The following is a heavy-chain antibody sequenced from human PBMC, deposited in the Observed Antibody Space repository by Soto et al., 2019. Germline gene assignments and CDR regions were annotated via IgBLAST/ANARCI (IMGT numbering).Heavy chain of an antibody. J-gene: IGHJ6*03. V-gene: IGHV3-48*01. Sequence: EVQLVESGGGLVQPGGSRRLSCATSGFILSDCAMNWVRQAPGKGLEWVSYISSSSSVIDYADSVKGRLTVSRDNARNSLYLQMNSLRAEDTAVYYCARDLSWGSNWYYYMDVWGKGTTVTVSS. D-gene: IGHD7-27*01. CDR1: GFILSDCA. CDR3: ARDLSWGSNWYYYMDV. CDR2: ISSSSSVI.